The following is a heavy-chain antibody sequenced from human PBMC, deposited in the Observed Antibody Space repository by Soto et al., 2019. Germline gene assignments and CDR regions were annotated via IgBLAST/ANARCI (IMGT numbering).Heavy chain of an antibody. CDR3: ARHVKHYYGSGSYYPMGPYFDY. CDR2: IYYSGST. D-gene: IGHD3-10*01. V-gene: IGHV4-34*01. CDR1: GGSFSGYY. Sequence: SETLSLTCAVYGGSFSGYYWSWIRQPPGKGLEWIGEIYYSGSTNYNPSLKSRVTISVDTSKNQFSLKLSSVTAADTAVYYCARHVKHYYGSGSYYPMGPYFDYWGQGTLVTVSS. J-gene: IGHJ4*02.